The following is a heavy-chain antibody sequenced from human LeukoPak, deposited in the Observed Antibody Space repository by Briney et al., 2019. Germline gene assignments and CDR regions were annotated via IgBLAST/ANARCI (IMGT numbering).Heavy chain of an antibody. J-gene: IGHJ4*02. D-gene: IGHD2-2*01. V-gene: IGHV4-30-4*08. CDR2: IYYSGST. CDR1: GGSISSGDYY. Sequence: SETLSLTCTVSGGSISSGDYYWSWIRQPPGKGLEWIGYIYYSGSTYYNPSLKSRVTISVDTSKNQFSLKLSSVTAADTAVYYCARHRVVVSLAVSFDYWGQGTLVTVSS. CDR3: ARHRVVVSLAVSFDY.